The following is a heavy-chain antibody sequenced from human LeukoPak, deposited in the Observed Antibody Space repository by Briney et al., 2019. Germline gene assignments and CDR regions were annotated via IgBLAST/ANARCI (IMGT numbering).Heavy chain of an antibody. D-gene: IGHD3-3*01. Sequence: GASETVSCKAPGYTFTSYGISWVRQAPGQGLEWMGWISAYDGNTNYAQKLQGRVTMTTDTSTSTAYMELRSLRSDDTAVYYCAREFGVVISRYYYYGMDVWGQGTTVTVSS. J-gene: IGHJ6*02. CDR3: AREFGVVISRYYYYGMDV. CDR1: GYTFTSYG. V-gene: IGHV1-18*01. CDR2: ISAYDGNT.